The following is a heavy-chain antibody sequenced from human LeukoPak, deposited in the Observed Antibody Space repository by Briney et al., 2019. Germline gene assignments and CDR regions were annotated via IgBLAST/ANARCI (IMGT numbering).Heavy chain of an antibody. J-gene: IGHJ6*03. CDR3: ARDRYYMDV. CDR2: IYSGGST. V-gene: IGHV3-53*01. Sequence: PGGSLRLSCAASGFTFSSYAMHWVRQAPGKGLEWVSVIYSGGSTYYADSVKGRFTISRDNSKNTLYPQMNSLRAEDTAVYYCARDRYYMDVWGKGTTVTVSS. CDR1: GFTFSSYA.